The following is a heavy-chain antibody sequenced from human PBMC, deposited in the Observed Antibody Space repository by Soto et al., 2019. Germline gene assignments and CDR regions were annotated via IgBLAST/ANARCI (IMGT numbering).Heavy chain of an antibody. CDR3: TTDNHPQLRFFEWLLPFDY. J-gene: IGHJ4*02. V-gene: IGHV3-15*07. D-gene: IGHD3-3*01. CDR2: IKSKTDGGTT. CDR1: SVSNAW. Sequence: SVSNAWMNWVRQAPGKGLEWVGRIKSKTDGGTTDYAAPVKGRFTISRDDSKNTLYLQMNSLKTEDTAVYYCTTDNHPQLRFFEWLLPFDYWGQGTLVTVSS.